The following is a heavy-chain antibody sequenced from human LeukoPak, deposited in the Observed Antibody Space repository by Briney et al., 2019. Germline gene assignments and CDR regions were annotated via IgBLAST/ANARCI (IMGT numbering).Heavy chain of an antibody. J-gene: IGHJ4*02. V-gene: IGHV3-11*01. CDR1: GFTFSDYY. Sequence: GGSLRLSCAASGFTFSDYYMSWIRQAPGKGLEWVSYMSSSGSTIYYADSVKGRFTLSRDNAKNPLYLQMNSLRAEDAAVYYCARPSVDTATDYWGQGTLVTVSS. D-gene: IGHD5-18*01. CDR2: MSSSGSTI. CDR3: ARPSVDTATDY.